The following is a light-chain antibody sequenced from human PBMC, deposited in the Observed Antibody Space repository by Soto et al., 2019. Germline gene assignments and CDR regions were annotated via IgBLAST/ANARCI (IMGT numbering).Light chain of an antibody. Sequence: QSVLTQPPSVSGAPGQRVTISCTGSSSNIGAGYDVHWYQQLPGTAPKLLIFGNNNRPSGVPDRFSGSKSGTSASLANTGHQAEDEADYSCQSYDSSLSGWVFGGGTQLTVL. CDR1: SSNIGAGYD. CDR2: GNN. CDR3: QSYDSSLSGWV. V-gene: IGLV1-40*01. J-gene: IGLJ7*01.